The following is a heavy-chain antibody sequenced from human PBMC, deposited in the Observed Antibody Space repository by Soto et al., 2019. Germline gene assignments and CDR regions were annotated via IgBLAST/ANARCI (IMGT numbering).Heavy chain of an antibody. CDR3: ARDWGGGSYAY. CDR1: GFTFSDYY. CDR2: ISRSGSTI. V-gene: IGHV3-11*01. D-gene: IGHD1-26*01. Sequence: QVQMVESGGGLVKPGGSLRLSCAASGFTFSDYYMSWIRQAPGQGLAWVSYISRSGSTIYYADSVKGRFTISRDNAKNSLYLQMNSLRADDTAAYYCARDWGGGSYAYWGQGTLVTVSS. J-gene: IGHJ4*02.